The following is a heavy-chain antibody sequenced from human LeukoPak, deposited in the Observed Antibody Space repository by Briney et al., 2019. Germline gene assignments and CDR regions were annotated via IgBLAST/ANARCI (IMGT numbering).Heavy chain of an antibody. D-gene: IGHD3-22*01. J-gene: IGHJ6*02. Sequence: SETLSLTCTVSGGSISSYYWTWIRQPPGKGLGWIGYIYYSGSTYYNPSLKSRVTISVDTSKNQFSLKLSSVTAADTAVYYCARDYDSSGYYYGGYYYYYGMDVWGQGTTVTVSS. CDR1: GGSISSYY. CDR3: ARDYDSSGYYYGGYYYYYGMDV. CDR2: IYYSGST. V-gene: IGHV4-59*12.